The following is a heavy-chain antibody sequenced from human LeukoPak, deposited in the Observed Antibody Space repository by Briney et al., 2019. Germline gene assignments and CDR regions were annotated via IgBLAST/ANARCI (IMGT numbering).Heavy chain of an antibody. V-gene: IGHV3-74*01. CDR3: GRGMRDYYGLDY. J-gene: IGHJ4*02. D-gene: IGHD3-10*01. Sequence: GSLRLSCAASGFIFSSFWMHWVRQVPGKGLVWVSHTNSDGSTTDYADSVRGRFTFSRDNAKNTLYLQMNRLTVEDTAVYYCGRGMRDYYGLDYWGQGILVTVSS. CDR1: GFIFSSFW. CDR2: TNSDGSTT.